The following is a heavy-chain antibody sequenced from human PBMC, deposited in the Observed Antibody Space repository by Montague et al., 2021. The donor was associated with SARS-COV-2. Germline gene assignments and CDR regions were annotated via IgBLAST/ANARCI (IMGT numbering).Heavy chain of an antibody. CDR1: GGSFSGCY. CDR3: ARVPDYYDSSGYYFDAFDI. CDR2: INHSGSI. Sequence: SETLSLTCAVSGGSFSGCYWSWIRQPPGKGLEWIGEINHSGSINXNPSLKSRVTISVDTSKNQFSLKLSSVTAADTAVYYCARVPDYYDSSGYYFDAFDIWGQGTMVTVSS. D-gene: IGHD3-22*01. V-gene: IGHV4-34*01. J-gene: IGHJ3*02.